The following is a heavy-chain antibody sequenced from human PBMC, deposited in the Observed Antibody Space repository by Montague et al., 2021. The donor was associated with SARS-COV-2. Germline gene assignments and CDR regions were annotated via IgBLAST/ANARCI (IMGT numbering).Heavy chain of an antibody. CDR2: IYHSGST. J-gene: IGHJ6*02. V-gene: IGHV4-34*01. CDR1: DGSFSDYS. CDR3: ARVHPLWFGELLLDYYYYYGMDV. D-gene: IGHD3-10*01. Sequence: SETLSLTCAVYDGSFSDYSWTWIRQPPGKGLEWIGEIYHSGSTNYNPSLKSRVTISVDKSKNQFSLKLSSVTAADTAVYYCARVHPLWFGELLLDYYYYYGMDVWDQGTTVTVSS.